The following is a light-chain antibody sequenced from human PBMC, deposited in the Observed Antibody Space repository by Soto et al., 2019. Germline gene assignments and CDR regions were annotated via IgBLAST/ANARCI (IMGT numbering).Light chain of an antibody. CDR3: LQRADWPWT. CDR2: DTS. J-gene: IGKJ1*01. Sequence: EIVLTQSPATLSLSPGERATLSCRASQFISNYLAWYQQKPGQAPRLLIYDTSNRATGIPARFSASGSGTDFTLTISSLEPEDFAVYYCLQRADWPWTFGRGTKVEIK. V-gene: IGKV3-11*01. CDR1: QFISNY.